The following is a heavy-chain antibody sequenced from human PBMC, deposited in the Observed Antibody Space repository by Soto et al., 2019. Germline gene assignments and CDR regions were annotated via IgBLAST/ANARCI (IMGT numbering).Heavy chain of an antibody. CDR1: GFAFGSNA. CDR2: ISGSGGST. CDR3: AKRQTGPLLHVDY. Sequence: GVPLTLCRAARGFAFGSNARSWVRQAPGKGLEWVSAISGSGGSTYYADSVKGRFTISRDNSKNTLYLQMNSLRADYTAVSSCAKRQTGPLLHVDYWGEGT. V-gene: IGHV3-23*01. D-gene: IGHD1-26*01. J-gene: IGHJ4*02.